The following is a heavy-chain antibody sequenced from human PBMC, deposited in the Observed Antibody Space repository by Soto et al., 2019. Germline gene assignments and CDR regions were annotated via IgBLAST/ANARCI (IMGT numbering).Heavy chain of an antibody. D-gene: IGHD2-2*01. CDR2: IWYDGSNK. Sequence: QVQLVESGGGVVQPGRSLRLSCAASGFTFSTHGMHWVRQAPGKGLEWVAVIWYDGSNKYYADSVKGRFTTSRDNSKNTLYLHINPLRADATAVHYCARISGPGDASCSSSTCPTGRRVDYWGQGTLVTVSS. J-gene: IGHJ4*02. V-gene: IGHV3-33*01. CDR3: ARISGPGDASCSSSTCPTGRRVDY. CDR1: GFTFSTHG.